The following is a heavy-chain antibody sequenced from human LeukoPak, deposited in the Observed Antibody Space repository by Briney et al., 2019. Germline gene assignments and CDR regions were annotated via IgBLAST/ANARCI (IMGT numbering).Heavy chain of an antibody. J-gene: IGHJ4*02. Sequence: GGSLRLSCAASGFTVSSNYMTWVRQAPGKGLEWVSVIHSDGRTYYADSVKGRFTISRDNSENTLFLQMNSLRAEDTAVYYCARTYTRRYYFDYWGQGTLVTVSS. D-gene: IGHD2-2*01. CDR1: GFTVSSNY. CDR3: ARTYTRRYYFDY. V-gene: IGHV3-66*01. CDR2: IHSDGRT.